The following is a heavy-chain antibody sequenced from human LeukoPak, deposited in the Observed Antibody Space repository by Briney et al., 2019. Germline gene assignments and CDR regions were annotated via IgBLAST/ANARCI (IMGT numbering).Heavy chain of an antibody. CDR2: IYRGGST. Sequence: PGGTLRLSCAVSGFTVSSNYMSWIRQPPGKGLEWVSVIYRGGSTYYAASVKGRFTISKDKSKNTLYLQMNSLRAEDTAVYYCARDHGSGDSSGYYANWFDPWGQGTLVTVSS. J-gene: IGHJ5*02. CDR3: ARDHGSGDSSGYYANWFDP. V-gene: IGHV3-53*01. CDR1: GFTVSSNY. D-gene: IGHD3-22*01.